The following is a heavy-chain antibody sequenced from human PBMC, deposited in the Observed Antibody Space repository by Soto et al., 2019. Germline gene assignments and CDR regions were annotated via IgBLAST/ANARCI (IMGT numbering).Heavy chain of an antibody. V-gene: IGHV5-51*01. D-gene: IGHD2-15*01. CDR1: GYSFTSYW. CDR3: ASQQPKDTHTYSYYGMDG. Sequence: ESRKISCKVSGYSFTSYWIGWVRQMPGKGPEWMGIIYPGDSDARYSPSFQGQVTISADKSISTAYLQWSSLKASDTAMYYCASQQPKDTHTYSYYGMDGWGQGT. CDR2: IYPGDSDA. J-gene: IGHJ6*02.